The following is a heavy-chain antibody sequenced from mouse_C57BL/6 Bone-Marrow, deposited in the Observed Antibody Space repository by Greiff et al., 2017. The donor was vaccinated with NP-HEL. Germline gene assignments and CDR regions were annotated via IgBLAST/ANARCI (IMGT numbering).Heavy chain of an antibody. J-gene: IGHJ2*01. Sequence: QVQLQQSGAELVRPGASVTLSCKASGYTFTSYGISWVKQRTGQGLEWIGEIYPRSGNTSYNEKFKGKATLTADKSSSTAYMELRSLTSEDSAVYVCAPSTLCGSSYDYWGQGTTLTVSS. D-gene: IGHD1-1*01. CDR3: APSTLCGSSYDY. CDR2: IYPRSGNT. V-gene: IGHV1-81*01. CDR1: GYTFTSYG.